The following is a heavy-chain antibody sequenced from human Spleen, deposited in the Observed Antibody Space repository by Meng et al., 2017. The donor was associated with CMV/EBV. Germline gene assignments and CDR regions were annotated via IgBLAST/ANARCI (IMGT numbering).Heavy chain of an antibody. J-gene: IGHJ4*02. Sequence: GESLKISCAASGFTFSSYWMHWVRQVPGKGLVWVSRINSDGSSTRYADSVRGRFTISRDNAKNTLYLQMNSLRAEDTAVYYCTRDPSGWYYFDYWGQGTLVTVSS. CDR1: GFTFSSYW. V-gene: IGHV3-74*01. CDR3: TRDPSGWYYFDY. D-gene: IGHD6-19*01. CDR2: INSDGSST.